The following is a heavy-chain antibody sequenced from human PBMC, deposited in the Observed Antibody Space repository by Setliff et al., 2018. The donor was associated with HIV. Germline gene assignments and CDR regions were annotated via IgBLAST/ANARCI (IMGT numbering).Heavy chain of an antibody. J-gene: IGHJ6*03. Sequence: SETLSLTCAVYGGSFSGYYWSWIRQPPGKGLEWIGEINHSGSTNYNPSLQSRVTISVDTSKNQFSLKLSSVTAADTGVYYCARHRDPPGSSWIFYYYYMDLWGEGTTVTVSS. CDR2: INHSGST. CDR1: GGSFSGYY. D-gene: IGHD6-13*01. CDR3: ARHRDPPGSSWIFYYYYMDL. V-gene: IGHV4-34*01.